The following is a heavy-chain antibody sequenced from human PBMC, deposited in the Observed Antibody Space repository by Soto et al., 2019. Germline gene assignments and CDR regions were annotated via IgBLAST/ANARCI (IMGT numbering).Heavy chain of an antibody. D-gene: IGHD3-10*01. CDR1: GFSLNTGGVT. Sequence: SGPTLVNPTQTLTLTCVFSGFSLNTGGVTVGWIRQPPGKALEGVALIYWDEGKRYSPSLKSRLTVTKEPSRNQVVLTMTNVGPEDTATYFCAHSPAPRVYFQHWGEGTLVTVSS. J-gene: IGHJ1*01. CDR2: IYWDEGK. V-gene: IGHV2-5*02. CDR3: AHSPAPRVYFQH.